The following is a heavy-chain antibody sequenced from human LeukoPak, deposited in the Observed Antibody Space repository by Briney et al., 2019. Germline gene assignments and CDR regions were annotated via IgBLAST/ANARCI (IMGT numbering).Heavy chain of an antibody. CDR2: IYYSGNT. CDR3: ARHAGTQNYGMDV. Sequence: SETLSLTCTVSGGSISTSTYYWGWIRQPPGKGLEWILNIYYSGNTYYNSSLKSRVTISVDTSKNQFSLRLTSVTAADTAVYYCARHAGTQNYGMDVWGQGTTVTVSS. V-gene: IGHV4-39*01. CDR1: GGSISTSTYY. J-gene: IGHJ6*02.